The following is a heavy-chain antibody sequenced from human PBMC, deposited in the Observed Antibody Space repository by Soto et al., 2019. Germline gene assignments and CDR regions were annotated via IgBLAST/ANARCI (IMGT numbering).Heavy chain of an antibody. V-gene: IGHV1-18*01. Sequence: ASVKVSCKASGYTFTSYGMSWVRQAPGQGLEWMGWISAYNGNTNYAQKLQGRVTMTTDTSTSTAYMELRSLRSDDTTVYYCARTEQWLVHRGPDYWGQGTLVTVSS. D-gene: IGHD6-19*01. J-gene: IGHJ4*02. CDR1: GYTFTSYG. CDR3: ARTEQWLVHRGPDY. CDR2: ISAYNGNT.